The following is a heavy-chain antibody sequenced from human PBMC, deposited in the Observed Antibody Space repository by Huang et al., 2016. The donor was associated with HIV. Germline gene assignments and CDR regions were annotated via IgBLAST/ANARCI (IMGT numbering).Heavy chain of an antibody. V-gene: IGHV3-21*02. D-gene: IGHD6-19*01. CDR2: IGRDSSYI. J-gene: IGHJ5*02. CDR1: GFAFRSYG. CDR3: AYQQWLVGGLNH. Sequence: EVELVESGGGLVKPGGSLRLSCGASGFAFRSYGMKWVRQAPGKGLEWVAFIGRDSSYIYYADSGKGRVTISRDNAKSSIYLQLDSLRAEDTAVYYCAYQQWLVGGLNHWGQGTLVVVSS.